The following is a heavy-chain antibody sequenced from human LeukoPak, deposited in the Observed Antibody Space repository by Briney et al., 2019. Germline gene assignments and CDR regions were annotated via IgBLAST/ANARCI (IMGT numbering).Heavy chain of an antibody. Sequence: SVKVSCKASGGTFSSYAISWVRQAPGQGLEWMGRIIPIFGTANYAQRFQGRVTITTDESTSTAYMELSSLRSEDTAVYYCARDKWDCSGGSCYDFQHWGQGTLVTVSS. J-gene: IGHJ1*01. V-gene: IGHV1-69*05. CDR3: ARDKWDCSGGSCYDFQH. CDR1: GGTFSSYA. D-gene: IGHD2-15*01. CDR2: IIPIFGTA.